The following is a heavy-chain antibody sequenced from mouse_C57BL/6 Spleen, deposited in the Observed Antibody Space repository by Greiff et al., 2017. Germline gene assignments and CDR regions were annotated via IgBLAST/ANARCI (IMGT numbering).Heavy chain of an antibody. Sequence: EVQLMESGGGLVQPGGSMKLSCVASGFTFSNYWMNWVRQSPEKGLEWVAQIRLKSDNYTTHYAESVKGRFTISRDDSKSSVYLQMNNLRAEDTGIYYYTDDYYYGSSYVRYFDYWGQSTTLTVSS. CDR1: GFTFSNYW. V-gene: IGHV6-3*01. CDR3: TDDYYYGSSYVRYFDY. D-gene: IGHD1-1*01. CDR2: IRLKSDNYTT. J-gene: IGHJ2*01.